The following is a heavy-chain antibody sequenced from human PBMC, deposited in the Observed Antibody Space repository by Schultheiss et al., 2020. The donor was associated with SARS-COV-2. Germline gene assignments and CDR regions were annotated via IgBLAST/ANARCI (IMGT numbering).Heavy chain of an antibody. CDR2: IYYSGST. CDR3: ARASYSYGLGGPYYFDY. D-gene: IGHD5-18*01. J-gene: IGHJ4*02. CDR1: GYSISSAHY. V-gene: IGHV4-59*11. Sequence: SQTLSLTCAVSGYSISSAHYWAWIRQPPGKGLEWIGYIYYSGSTNYNPSLKSRVTISVDRSKNQFSLKLSSVTAADTAVYYCARASYSYGLGGPYYFDYWGQGTLVTVSS.